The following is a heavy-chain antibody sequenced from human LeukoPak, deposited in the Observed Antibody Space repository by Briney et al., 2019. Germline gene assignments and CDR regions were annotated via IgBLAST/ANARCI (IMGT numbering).Heavy chain of an antibody. V-gene: IGHV4-59*01. Sequence: SETLSLTCTVSGDSISSYSWNWIRQPPGKGLEWIGYIYYSGSTNYNPSLKSRVTISVDTSKSQFSLKLSSVTAADTAVYYCARDQKSNWFDPWGQGTLVTVSS. CDR2: IYYSGST. CDR3: ARDQKSNWFDP. J-gene: IGHJ5*02. CDR1: GDSISSYS.